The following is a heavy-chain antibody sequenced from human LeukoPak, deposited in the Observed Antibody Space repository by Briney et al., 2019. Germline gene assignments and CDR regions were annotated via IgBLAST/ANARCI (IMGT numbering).Heavy chain of an antibody. Sequence: GGSLRLSCTASGFTFGDYAMSWFRQAPGKGLEWVGFIRSKAYGGTTEYAASVKGRFTISRDDSKSIAYLQMNSLKTEDTAVYYCTRDQELRAAVKAGGHNAFDIWGQGTMVTVSS. V-gene: IGHV3-49*03. D-gene: IGHD1-26*01. CDR2: IRSKAYGGTT. CDR1: GFTFGDYA. J-gene: IGHJ3*02. CDR3: TRDQELRAAVKAGGHNAFDI.